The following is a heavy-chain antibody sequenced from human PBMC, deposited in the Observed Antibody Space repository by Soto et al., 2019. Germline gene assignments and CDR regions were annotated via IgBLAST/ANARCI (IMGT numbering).Heavy chain of an antibody. V-gene: IGHV4-30-4*01. Sequence: LSLTCTVSGGSISSGDYYWSWIRQPPGKGLEWIGYIYYSGSTYYNPSLKSRVTISVDTSKNQFSLKLSSVTAADTAVYYCARGKVFPVGGMDVWGQGTTVTVSS. CDR1: GGSISSGDYY. CDR2: IYYSGST. CDR3: ARGKVFPVGGMDV. J-gene: IGHJ6*02.